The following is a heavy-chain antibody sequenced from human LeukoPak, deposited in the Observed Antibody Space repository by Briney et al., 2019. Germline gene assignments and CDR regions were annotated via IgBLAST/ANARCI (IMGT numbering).Heavy chain of an antibody. Sequence: SETLSLTCAVYGGSFSGYYWSWIRQPPGKGLEWIGEINHSGSTNYNPSLKSRVTISVDTSKNQFSLKLSSVTAADTAVYYCARGRSYYYDSSGCSDYWGQGTLVTVSS. D-gene: IGHD3-22*01. CDR2: INHSGST. V-gene: IGHV4-34*01. J-gene: IGHJ4*02. CDR3: ARGRSYYYDSSGCSDY. CDR1: GGSFSGYY.